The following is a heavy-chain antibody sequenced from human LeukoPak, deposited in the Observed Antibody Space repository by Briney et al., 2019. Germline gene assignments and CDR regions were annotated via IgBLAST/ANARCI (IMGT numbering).Heavy chain of an antibody. CDR1: GGTFSSYA. J-gene: IGHJ4*02. CDR3: ARGLAAFGRQVDY. V-gene: IGHV1-69*05. CDR2: IIPIFGTA. Sequence: GASVKVSCKASGGTFSSYAISWVRQAPGQGLEWMGGIIPIFGTANYAQKFQGRVTITTDESTSTAYMELSSLRSEDTAVYYCARGLAAFGRQVDYWGQGTLVTVSS. D-gene: IGHD3-16*01.